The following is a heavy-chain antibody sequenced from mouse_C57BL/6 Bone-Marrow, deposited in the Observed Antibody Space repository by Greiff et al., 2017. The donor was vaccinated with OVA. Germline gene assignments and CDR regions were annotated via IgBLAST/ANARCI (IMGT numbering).Heavy chain of an antibody. CDR3: ARGGLLRLFAY. J-gene: IGHJ3*01. D-gene: IGHD1-1*01. CDR1: GYTFTSYG. V-gene: IGHV1-81*01. Sequence: VQLKESGAELARPGASVKLSCKASGYTFTSYGISWVKQRPGQGLEWIGEIYPRSGNTYYNEKFKGKATLTADKSSSTAYMELRSLTSEDSAVYFCARGGLLRLFAYWGQGTLVTVSA. CDR2: IYPRSGNT.